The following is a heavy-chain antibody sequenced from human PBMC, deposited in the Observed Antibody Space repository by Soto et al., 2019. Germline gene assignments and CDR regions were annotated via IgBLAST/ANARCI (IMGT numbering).Heavy chain of an antibody. CDR3: ARRSTMVRVYNWFDP. CDR1: GGSFSGYY. Sequence: SETLSLTCAVYGGSFSGYYWSWIRQPPGKGLEWIGEINHSGSTNYNPSLKSRVTISVDTSKNQFSLKLSSVTAADTAVYYCARRSTMVRVYNWFDPWGQGTLVTVSS. V-gene: IGHV4-34*01. D-gene: IGHD3-10*01. CDR2: INHSGST. J-gene: IGHJ5*02.